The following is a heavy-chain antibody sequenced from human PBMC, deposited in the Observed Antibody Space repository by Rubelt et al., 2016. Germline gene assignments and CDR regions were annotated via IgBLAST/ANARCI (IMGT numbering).Heavy chain of an antibody. CDR2: IIPIFGTA. CDR3: ARRQQLGPFDY. D-gene: IGHD6-13*01. Sequence: QVQLVQSGAEVKKPGSSVMVSCKASGGTFRSYAISWVRQAPGQGLEWMGGIIPIFGTATYAQKFQGRVTIIADESTSTSYMELSSLRPEDTAVYYCARRQQLGPFDYWGQGTLVTVSS. V-gene: IGHV1-69*01. CDR1: GGTFRSYA. J-gene: IGHJ4*02.